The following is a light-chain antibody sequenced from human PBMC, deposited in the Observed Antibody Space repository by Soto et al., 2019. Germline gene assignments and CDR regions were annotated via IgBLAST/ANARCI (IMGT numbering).Light chain of an antibody. Sequence: EIVLTQSPATLSLSPGERATLSCRASQSVSSYLAWYQQKPGQAPRLLIYDASNRATGIPARFSGSGSGTDFTLTISSLEPEDFAVYYCQQRRNWQLTFGPGTKVDIK. CDR3: QQRRNWQLT. CDR2: DAS. CDR1: QSVSSY. V-gene: IGKV3-11*01. J-gene: IGKJ3*01.